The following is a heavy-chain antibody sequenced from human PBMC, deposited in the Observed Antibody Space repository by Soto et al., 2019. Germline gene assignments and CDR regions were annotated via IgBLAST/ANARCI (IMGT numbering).Heavy chain of an antibody. Sequence: XGSLQLSCAASEFTFSSNGMHWVRKAPGKGLEWLAAISNDGSNQYYVDSVKGRFTISRDNSKNTLYLQINILRAEDTAVYYFAKDRGWEHNNASAEGSWGQGTQVTVPS. CDR3: AKDRGWEHNNASAEGS. D-gene: IGHD1-26*01. CDR2: ISNDGSNQ. V-gene: IGHV3-30*18. J-gene: IGHJ5*02. CDR1: EFTFSSNG.